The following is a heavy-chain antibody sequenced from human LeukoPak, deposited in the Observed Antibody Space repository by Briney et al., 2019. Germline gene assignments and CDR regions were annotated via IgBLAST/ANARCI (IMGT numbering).Heavy chain of an antibody. CDR3: TRRYCSSTSCYAPFDY. Sequence: PGGSLRLSCAASGFTFSSYSMNWVRQAPGKGLEWVSSISSSSSYIYYADSVKGRFTISRDNAKNSLYLQMNSLKTEDTAVYYCTRRYCSSTSCYAPFDYWGQGTLVTVSS. J-gene: IGHJ4*02. CDR2: ISSSSSYI. CDR1: GFTFSSYS. D-gene: IGHD2-2*01. V-gene: IGHV3-21*04.